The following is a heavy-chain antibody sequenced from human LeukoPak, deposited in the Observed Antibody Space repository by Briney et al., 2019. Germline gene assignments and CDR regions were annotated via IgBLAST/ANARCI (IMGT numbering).Heavy chain of an antibody. CDR2: ISSSSSYI. CDR3: AREEGYCSGGSCYSGDAFDI. V-gene: IGHV3-21*01. Sequence: GGSLRLTCTASGFTFSSYSMNWVRQAPGKGLEWVSSISSSSSYIYYADSVKGRFTISRDNAKNSLYLQMNSLRAEDTAVYYCAREEGYCSGGSCYSGDAFDIWGQGTMVTVSS. CDR1: GFTFSSYS. J-gene: IGHJ3*02. D-gene: IGHD2-15*01.